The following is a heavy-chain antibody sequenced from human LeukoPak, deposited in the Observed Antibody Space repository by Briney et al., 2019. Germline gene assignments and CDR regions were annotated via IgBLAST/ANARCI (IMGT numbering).Heavy chain of an antibody. J-gene: IGHJ6*02. V-gene: IGHV3-23*01. CDR3: ARDYGMDV. Sequence: GGSLRLSCAASGFTFNAYAMSWVRQAPGKGLEWVSGISGSGGSTYYADSVKGRFTISRDNSKNTLYLQMNSLRAEDTAVYYCARDYGMDVWGQGTTVTVSS. CDR2: ISGSGGST. CDR1: GFTFNAYA.